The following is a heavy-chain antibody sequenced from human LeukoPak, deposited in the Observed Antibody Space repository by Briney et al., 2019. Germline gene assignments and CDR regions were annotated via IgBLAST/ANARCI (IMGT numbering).Heavy chain of an antibody. V-gene: IGHV3-13*01. J-gene: IGHJ4*02. CDR2: IGTAGDT. D-gene: IGHD6-19*01. CDR1: GFTFSSYD. Sequence: GRSLRLSCAASGFTFSSYDMHWVRQATGKGLEWVSAIGTAGDTYYPGSVKGRFTISRENAKNSLYLQMNSLRAGDTAVYYCARGSVAGRGDFYYFDYWGQGTLVTVSS. CDR3: ARGSVAGRGDFYYFDY.